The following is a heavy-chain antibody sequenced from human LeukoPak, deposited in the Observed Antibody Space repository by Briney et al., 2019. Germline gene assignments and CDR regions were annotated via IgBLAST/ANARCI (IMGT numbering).Heavy chain of an antibody. J-gene: IGHJ4*02. CDR3: ARHSRTYYDFDY. Sequence: PSETLSLTCTVSGGSISSYYWSWIRQPPGKGLEWIGYVHYSGSTNYNPSPKSRLIISVDTSKNQFSLQLSSVTAADTAVYYCARHSRTYYDFDYWGQGTLVTVSS. CDR1: GGSISSYY. CDR2: VHYSGST. D-gene: IGHD2/OR15-2a*01. V-gene: IGHV4-59*08.